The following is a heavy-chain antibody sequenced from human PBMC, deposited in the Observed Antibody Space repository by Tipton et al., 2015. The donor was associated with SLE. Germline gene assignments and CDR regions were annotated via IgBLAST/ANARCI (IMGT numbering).Heavy chain of an antibody. CDR3: ARGSTAYYYGSGSSYGMDV. CDR1: GGTFSSYA. J-gene: IGHJ6*02. D-gene: IGHD3-10*01. CDR2: IIPIFGTA. V-gene: IGHV1-69*15. Sequence: QSGPEVKKPGSSVKVSCKASGGTFSSYAISWVRQAPGQGLEWMGRIIPIFGTANYAQKFQGRVTITADESTSTAYMELSSLRSEDTAVYYCARGSTAYYYGSGSSYGMDVWGQGTTVTVSS.